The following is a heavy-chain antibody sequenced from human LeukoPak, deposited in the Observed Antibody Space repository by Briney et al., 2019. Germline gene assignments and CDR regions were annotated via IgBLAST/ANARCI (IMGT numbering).Heavy chain of an antibody. V-gene: IGHV3-66*01. CDR3: ARGYYDSNPHFDY. J-gene: IGHJ4*02. D-gene: IGHD3-22*01. CDR1: GFTVSSNY. CDR2: IYSGGST. Sequence: GESLRLSCAASGFTVSSNYMNWVRQAPGKGLEWVSVIYSGGSTYYADSVKGRFTISRDNSKNTLYLQMNSLRAEDTAVYYCARGYYDSNPHFDYWGQGTLVTASS.